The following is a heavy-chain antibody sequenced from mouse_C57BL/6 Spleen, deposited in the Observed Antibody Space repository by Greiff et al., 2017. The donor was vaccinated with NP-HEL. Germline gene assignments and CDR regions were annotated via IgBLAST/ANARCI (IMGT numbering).Heavy chain of an antibody. CDR3: AAWDLAWFSY. Sequence: QVQLQQSGPELVKPGASVKISCKASGYAFSSSWMNWVKQRPGKGLEWIGRIYPGDGDTNYNGKFKGKATLTADKSSSTAYMQLSSLTSADSAVYFCAAWDLAWFSYWGQGTLVTVSA. D-gene: IGHD4-1*01. V-gene: IGHV1-82*01. CDR2: IYPGDGDT. CDR1: GYAFSSSW. J-gene: IGHJ3*01.